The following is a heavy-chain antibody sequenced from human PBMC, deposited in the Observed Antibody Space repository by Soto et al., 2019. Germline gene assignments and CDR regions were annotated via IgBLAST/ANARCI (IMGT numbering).Heavy chain of an antibody. J-gene: IGHJ6*02. V-gene: IGHV3-33*01. Sequence: GGSLRLSCAASGFTFSSYGMHWVRQAPGKGLEWVAVIWHDGSNKYYADSVKGRFTISRDNSKNTLYLQMNSLRAEDTAVYYCARVSVTGGDHPPGIDYYYGMDVWGQGTTVTVSS. CDR3: ARVSVTGGDHPPGIDYYYGMDV. CDR2: IWHDGSNK. D-gene: IGHD4-17*01. CDR1: GFTFSSYG.